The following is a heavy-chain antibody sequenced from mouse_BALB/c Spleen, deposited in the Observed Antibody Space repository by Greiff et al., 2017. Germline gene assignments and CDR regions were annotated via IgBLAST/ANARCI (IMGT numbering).Heavy chain of an antibody. CDR3: TRDRAGFEAMDY. J-gene: IGHJ4*01. CDR1: GYTFTSYW. V-gene: IGHV1-69*02. Sequence: QVQLQQPGAELVRPGASVKLSCKASGYTFTSYWINWVKQRPGQGLEWIGNIYPSDSYTNYNQKFKDKATLTVDKSSSTAYMQLSSPTSEDSAVYYCTRDRAGFEAMDYWGQGTSVTVSS. CDR2: IYPSDSYT.